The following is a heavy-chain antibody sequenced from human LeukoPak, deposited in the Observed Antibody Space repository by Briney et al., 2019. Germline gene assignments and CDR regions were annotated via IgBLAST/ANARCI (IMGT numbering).Heavy chain of an antibody. CDR3: AREYYDFWSGYSLDY. D-gene: IGHD3-3*01. J-gene: IGHJ4*02. CDR1: GFTFSSYA. V-gene: IGHV3-23*01. CDR2: ISGSGGST. Sequence: GSLRLSCAASGFTFSSYAMSWVRQAPGKGLEWVSAISGSGGSTYYADSVKGRFTISRDNSKNTLYLQMGSLRAEDMAVYYCAREYYDFWSGYSLDYWGQGTLVTVSS.